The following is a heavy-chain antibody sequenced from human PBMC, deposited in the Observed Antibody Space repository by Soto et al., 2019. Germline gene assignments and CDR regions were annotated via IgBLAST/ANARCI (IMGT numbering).Heavy chain of an antibody. J-gene: IGHJ6*02. V-gene: IGHV3-33*01. Sequence: GGSLRLSCAASGFTFSSYGMHWVRQAPGKGLEWVAVIWYDGSNKYYADSVKGRFTISRDNSKNTLYLQMNSLRAEDTAVYYCARDRLGGSGSYYYYYYYGMDVWGQGTTVTVSS. CDR3: ARDRLGGSGSYYYYYYYGMDV. CDR1: GFTFSSYG. CDR2: IWYDGSNK. D-gene: IGHD3-10*01.